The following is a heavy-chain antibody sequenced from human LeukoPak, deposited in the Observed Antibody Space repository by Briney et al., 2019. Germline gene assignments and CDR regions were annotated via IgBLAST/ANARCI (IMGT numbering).Heavy chain of an antibody. CDR1: GGSISSSSYY. CDR3: ARRNYGDYFFIDP. CDR2: IYYSGST. V-gene: IGHV4-39*01. D-gene: IGHD4-17*01. Sequence: SETLSLTCTVSGGSISSSSYYWGWIRQPPGKGLEWIGSIYYSGSTYYNPSLKSRVTISVDTSKNQSSLKLSSVTAADTAVYYCARRNYGDYFFIDPWGQGTLVTVSS. J-gene: IGHJ5*02.